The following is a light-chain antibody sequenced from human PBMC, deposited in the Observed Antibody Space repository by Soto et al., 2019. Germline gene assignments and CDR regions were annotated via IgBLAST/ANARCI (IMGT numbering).Light chain of an antibody. Sequence: DIQMTQSPSSLSASVGDRLTITCQASQAISISLDWYQQKPGKAPKLLIYDASNLETGVPSRFSGSGSGTDFSFTISSLQPEDIATYYCQQYDNLPYTFGQGTKLEIK. CDR3: QQYDNLPYT. CDR1: QAISIS. CDR2: DAS. J-gene: IGKJ2*01. V-gene: IGKV1-33*01.